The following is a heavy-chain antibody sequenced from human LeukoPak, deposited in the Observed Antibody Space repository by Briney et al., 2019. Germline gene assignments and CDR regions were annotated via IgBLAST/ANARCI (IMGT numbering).Heavy chain of an antibody. D-gene: IGHD3-16*01. CDR2: IKEDGSEQ. Sequence: GGSLRLSCAASGFTSCSYWMSWVRQAPGTGLKGLARIKEDGSEQRYVDSAKGRFTISRDSASLYLQMNSLRAEEPPVYYCARAPRGGYRAIYVVCWRQGTLVTVSS. V-gene: IGHV3-7*01. CDR3: ARAPRGGYRAIYVVC. J-gene: IGHJ4*02. CDR1: GFTSCSYW.